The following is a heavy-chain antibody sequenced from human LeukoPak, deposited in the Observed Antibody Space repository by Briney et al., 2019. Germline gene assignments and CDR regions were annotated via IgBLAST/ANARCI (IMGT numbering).Heavy chain of an antibody. V-gene: IGHV3-21*01. CDR3: ARGGGSKGTL. CDR2: ISSSSSYI. Sequence: PGGSLRLSCAASGFTFSSYSMNWVRQAPGKGLEWVSSISSSSSYIYYADSVKGRFTIARDNAKNSLYLQMNSLRAEDTAVYYCARGGGSKGTLWGQGTLVTVSS. J-gene: IGHJ4*02. CDR1: GFTFSSYS. D-gene: IGHD3-16*01.